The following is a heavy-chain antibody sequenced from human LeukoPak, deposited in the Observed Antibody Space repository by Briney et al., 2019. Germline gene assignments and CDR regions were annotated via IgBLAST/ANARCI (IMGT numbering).Heavy chain of an antibody. CDR1: RFRFASYS. CDR3: ASSKPSFDH. Sequence: GGSLRLSCAASRFRFASYSMNWVRQAPGRGLEWLSYITSRSSTIYYAASVKGRFTISRDDAKNLLFLQMNSLRAEDTAVYYCASSKPSFDHWGQGTLVTVSS. J-gene: IGHJ4*02. CDR2: ITSRSSTI. V-gene: IGHV3-48*01.